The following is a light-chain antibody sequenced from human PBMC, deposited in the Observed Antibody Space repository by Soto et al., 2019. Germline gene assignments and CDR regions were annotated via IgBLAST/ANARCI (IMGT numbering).Light chain of an antibody. CDR1: QDISNY. CDR2: DAS. V-gene: IGKV1-33*01. CDR3: QQYDNLPPYS. J-gene: IGKJ2*01. Sequence: DIQMTQSPSSLSASVGDRVTITCQASQDISNYLNWYQQKPGKAPKLLIYDASNLETGVPSRFSVSGSGKDCTFTISRLQPEDIATYYCQQYDNLPPYSFGQGTNLEIK.